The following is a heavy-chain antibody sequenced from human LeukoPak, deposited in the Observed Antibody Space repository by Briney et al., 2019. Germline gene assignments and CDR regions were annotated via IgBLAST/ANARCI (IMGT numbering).Heavy chain of an antibody. V-gene: IGHV4-38-2*02. D-gene: IGHD2-2*01. J-gene: IGHJ4*02. Sequence: SETLSLTCTVSGYSISSGYYWGWIRQPPGKGLEWLGSIYHSGSTYYNPSLKSRVTISVDTSKNQFSLTLSSVTAADTAVYYCARMPPLIGFDYWGQGTLVTVSS. CDR2: IYHSGST. CDR3: ARMPPLIGFDY. CDR1: GYSISSGYY.